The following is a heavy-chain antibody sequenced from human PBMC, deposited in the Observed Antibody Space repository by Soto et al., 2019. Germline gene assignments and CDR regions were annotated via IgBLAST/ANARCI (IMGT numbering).Heavy chain of an antibody. D-gene: IGHD2-8*01. CDR1: GGSFSGYY. Sequence: QVQLQQWGAGLLKPSETLSLTCAVYGGSFSGYYWSWIRQPPGKGLEWIGEINHSGSTNYNPSLKSRVTISVDTAKNQFSLKLSSVTAADTAVYYCAGCTTVEFDPWGQGTLVTVSS. V-gene: IGHV4-34*01. J-gene: IGHJ5*02. CDR3: AGCTTVEFDP. CDR2: INHSGST.